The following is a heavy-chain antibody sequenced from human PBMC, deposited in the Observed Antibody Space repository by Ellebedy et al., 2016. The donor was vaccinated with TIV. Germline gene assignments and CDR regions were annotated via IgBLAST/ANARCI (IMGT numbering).Heavy chain of an antibody. CDR3: ARDLSGGGSCDK. CDR2: INSDGSTI. V-gene: IGHV3-74*03. D-gene: IGHD2-15*01. Sequence: GESLKISCAASGFNFGPFWMHWVRQAPGKGLVWVSHINSDGSTIKYADSVKGRFTISRDNAKNTLYLQMNSLRPEDTAVYYCARDLSGGGSCDKWGQGTLVTVSS. CDR1: GFNFGPFW. J-gene: IGHJ4*02.